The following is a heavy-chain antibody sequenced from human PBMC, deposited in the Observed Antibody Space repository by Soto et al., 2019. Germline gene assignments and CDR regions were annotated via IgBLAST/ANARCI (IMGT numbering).Heavy chain of an antibody. J-gene: IGHJ4*02. D-gene: IGHD7-27*01. CDR2: VSPGGST. CDR1: GGSFSGHY. CDR3: ARGRGGLHRTAELHS. V-gene: IGHV4-34*01. Sequence: QVQLQQWGAGLLKPSETLSLTCAVYGGSFSGHYWTWIRQPPGKGLEWIGEVSPGGSTNYNSSLKSRVTVSGDTSKYQFSLKLTSVTAADTGVYYCARGRGGLHRTAELHSWGQGTLVTVSS.